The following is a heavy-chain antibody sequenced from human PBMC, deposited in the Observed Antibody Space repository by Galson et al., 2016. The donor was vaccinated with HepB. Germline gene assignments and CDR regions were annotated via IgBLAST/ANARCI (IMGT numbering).Heavy chain of an antibody. J-gene: IGHJ4*02. Sequence: SLRLSCAASGFTFSHYGMHWVRQAPGKGLEWVAVISYAGSNKYSTESVKGRFTISRDNSKNTLFLQMNSLRVEDTAVYYCAKAPNPGTTLYPLDYWGQGTLVTVSS. CDR3: AKAPNPGTTLYPLDY. V-gene: IGHV3-30*18. CDR2: ISYAGSNK. D-gene: IGHD1-7*01. CDR1: GFTFSHYG.